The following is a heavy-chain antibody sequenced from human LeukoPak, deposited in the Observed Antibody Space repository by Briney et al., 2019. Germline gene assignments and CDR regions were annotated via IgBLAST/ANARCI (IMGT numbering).Heavy chain of an antibody. CDR3: ARGATRGDY. CDR1: GGSISSYY. Sequence: SETLSLTCTASGGSISSYYWSWIRQPPGKGLEWIGYIYYSGSTTYNASLKSRVIISVDTSKDQFSLKLSSVTAADTAVYYCARGATRGDYWGQGTLVTVSS. V-gene: IGHV4-59*01. J-gene: IGHJ4*02. CDR2: IYYSGST.